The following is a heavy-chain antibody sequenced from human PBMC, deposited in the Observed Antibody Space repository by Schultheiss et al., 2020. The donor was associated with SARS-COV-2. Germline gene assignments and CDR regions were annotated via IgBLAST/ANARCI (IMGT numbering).Heavy chain of an antibody. Sequence: GGSLRLSCAASGFTFSSYAMHWVRQAPGKGLEWVAVISYDGSNKYYADSVKGRFTISRDNAKNSLYLQMNSLRAEDTALYYCAKGTYYDILTGYYPNWFDPWGQGTLVTVSS. CDR1: GFTFSSYA. D-gene: IGHD3-9*01. V-gene: IGHV3-30*18. J-gene: IGHJ5*02. CDR3: AKGTYYDILTGYYPNWFDP. CDR2: ISYDGSNK.